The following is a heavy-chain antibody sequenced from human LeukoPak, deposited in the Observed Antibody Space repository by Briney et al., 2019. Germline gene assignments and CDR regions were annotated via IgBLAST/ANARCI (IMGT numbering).Heavy chain of an antibody. V-gene: IGHV1-69*04. D-gene: IGHD3-9*01. CDR1: GGTFSSYA. J-gene: IGHJ6*03. CDR3: TMSRRYDYYYYYMDV. CDR2: IIPILGIA. Sequence: GASVKVSCKASGGTFSSYAISWVRQAPGQGLEWMGRIIPILGIANYAQKFQGRVTITADKSTSTAYMELSSLRSEDTAVYYCTMSRRYDYYYYYMDVWGKGTTVTVSS.